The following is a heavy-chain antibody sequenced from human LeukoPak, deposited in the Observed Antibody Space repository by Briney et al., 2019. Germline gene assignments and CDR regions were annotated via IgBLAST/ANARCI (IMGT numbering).Heavy chain of an antibody. CDR2: INHSGST. V-gene: IGHV4-34*01. Sequence: SETLSLTCAVYGGSFSGYYWSWIRQPPGKGLEWIGEINHSGSTNYNPSLKSRVTISVDTSKNQFSLKLSSVTAADTAVYYCARPPYSSGWYEYFQHWGQGTLVTVSS. CDR1: GGSFSGYY. J-gene: IGHJ1*01. D-gene: IGHD6-19*01. CDR3: ARPPYSSGWYEYFQH.